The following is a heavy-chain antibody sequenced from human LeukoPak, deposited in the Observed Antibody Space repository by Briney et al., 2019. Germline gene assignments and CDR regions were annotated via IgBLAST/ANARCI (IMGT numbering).Heavy chain of an antibody. D-gene: IGHD4-11*01. CDR1: GSTFSNYW. Sequence: GGSLRLSWAASGSTFSNYWMSWVRQAPGKGLEWVANIKKDGSEKCYVDSVKGQFTISRDNTKNSLFLQMNSMVTEETAVYYCARDRLGYYYYRDVWRKGTTVTVSS. V-gene: IGHV3-7*01. CDR2: IKKDGSEK. CDR3: ARDRLGYYYYRDV. J-gene: IGHJ6*03.